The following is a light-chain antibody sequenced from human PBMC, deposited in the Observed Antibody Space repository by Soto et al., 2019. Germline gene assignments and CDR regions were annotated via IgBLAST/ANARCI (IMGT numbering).Light chain of an antibody. V-gene: IGKV3-20*01. Sequence: EIVLTQSPGTLSLSPGGRATLSCRASQTVSSTYLAWYQQKPGQAPRLLIYGASNRATGIPDRVSGSGSGTDFTLTINGLEPEDVAVYYCQQYGSSSTFGQGTKLEIK. J-gene: IGKJ2*01. CDR1: QTVSSTY. CDR2: GAS. CDR3: QQYGSSST.